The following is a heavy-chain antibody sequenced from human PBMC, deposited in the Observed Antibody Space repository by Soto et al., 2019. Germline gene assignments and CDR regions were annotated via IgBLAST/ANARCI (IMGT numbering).Heavy chain of an antibody. V-gene: IGHV3-23*01. D-gene: IGHD6-13*01. Sequence: EVQLLESGGDLVQPGGSLRLSCAASGFTFSSYAMNWVRQAPGKGLEWVSGIGGSGVGTYYADSVKGRFTISRDNSKNTLYLQMNSLRAEDTAVYYCAKGGIAAAGTFGWGQGTLVTVSS. CDR2: IGGSGVGT. J-gene: IGHJ4*02. CDR1: GFTFSSYA. CDR3: AKGGIAAAGTFG.